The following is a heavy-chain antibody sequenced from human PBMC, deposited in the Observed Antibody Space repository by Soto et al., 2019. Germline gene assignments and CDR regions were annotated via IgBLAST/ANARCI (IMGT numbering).Heavy chain of an antibody. CDR2: INPDNGDT. V-gene: IGHV1-3*01. Sequence: ASVKVSCKASGYAFSAYAIHWARQAPGQSLEWMGWINPDNGDTKSSQKFQGRVTITRDTSASTVHMELNSLKSEDMAVYYCARRLKGDFSNGLEVWGQGTTVTVSS. J-gene: IGHJ6*02. CDR1: GYAFSAYA. D-gene: IGHD3-16*01. CDR3: ARRLKGDFSNGLEV.